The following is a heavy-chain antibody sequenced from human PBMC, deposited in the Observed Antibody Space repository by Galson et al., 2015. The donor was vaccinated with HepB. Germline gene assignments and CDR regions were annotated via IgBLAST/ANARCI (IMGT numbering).Heavy chain of an antibody. CDR3: ARDIPLSDIFYGMDV. CDR2: ISYDGSNK. CDR1: GFTLSSYA. J-gene: IGHJ6*02. V-gene: IGHV3-30-3*01. Sequence: SLRLSCAASGFTLSSYAMHWVRQAPGKGLEWVAVISYDGSNKYYADSVKGRFTISRDNSKNTLYLQMNSLRAEDTAVYYCARDIPLSDIFYGMDVWGQGTTVTVSS.